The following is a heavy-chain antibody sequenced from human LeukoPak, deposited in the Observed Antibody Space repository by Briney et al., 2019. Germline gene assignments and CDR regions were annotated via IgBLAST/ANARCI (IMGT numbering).Heavy chain of an antibody. CDR1: GGSISSYY. D-gene: IGHD3-10*01. V-gene: IGHV4-59*01. CDR2: IYYSWST. CDR3: ARDAITMVRGDNWFDP. J-gene: IGHJ5*02. Sequence: PSEALSLTCTVSGGSISSYYWSWIRQPPGKGLEWIGYIYYSWSTNYNPSLKSRVTISVDTSKNQFSLKLSSVTAAETAVYYCARDAITMVRGDNWFDPWGQGTLVTVSS.